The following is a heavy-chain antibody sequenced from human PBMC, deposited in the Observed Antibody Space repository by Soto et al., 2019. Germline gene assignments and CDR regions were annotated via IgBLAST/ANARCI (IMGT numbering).Heavy chain of an antibody. CDR1: GDSVSTGSKY. V-gene: IGHV4-61*01. J-gene: IGHJ4*02. Sequence: SETLSLTCTVSGDSVSTGSKYWSWSRQPPGKPLEWIAYIYSSGSTNYNPSLKSRVTISRDTSKNQFSLKMTSVTAEDTAVYYCAQSGGGSGWLGGQGTLVTVSS. D-gene: IGHD6-19*01. CDR2: IYSSGST. CDR3: AQSGGGSGWL.